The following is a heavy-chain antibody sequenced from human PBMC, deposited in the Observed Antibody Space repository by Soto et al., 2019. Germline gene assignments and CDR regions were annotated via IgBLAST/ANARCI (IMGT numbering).Heavy chain of an antibody. CDR1: GGSISSGGYY. CDR2: IYYSGST. V-gene: IGHV4-31*02. CDR3: ARDSEDSTGYYYYMDV. Sequence: SETLSLTCTVSGGSISSGGYYWSWIRQHPGKGLEWIGYIYYSGSTYYNPSLKSRVTISVDTSKNQFSLKLSSVTAADTAVYYCARDSEDSTGYYYYMDVWGKGTTVTVSS. J-gene: IGHJ6*03.